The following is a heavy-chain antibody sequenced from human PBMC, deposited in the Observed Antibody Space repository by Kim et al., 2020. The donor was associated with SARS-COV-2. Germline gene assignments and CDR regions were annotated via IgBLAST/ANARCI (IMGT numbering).Heavy chain of an antibody. V-gene: IGHV4-39*07. J-gene: IGHJ4*01. D-gene: IGHD4-17*01. CDR3: ARVTQAFYCDAAPVFD. CDR1: GGSISSSSYY. CDR2: IYYSGST. Sequence: SETLSLTCTVSGGSISSSSYYWGWIRQPPGKGLEWIGNIYYSGSTYYNPSLKSRVTISVDTSKNQFSLKLSSVTAADTAVYYCARVTQAFYCDAAPVFD.